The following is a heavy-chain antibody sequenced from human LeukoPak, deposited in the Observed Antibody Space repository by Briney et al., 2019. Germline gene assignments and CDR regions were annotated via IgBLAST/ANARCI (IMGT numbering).Heavy chain of an antibody. D-gene: IGHD3-3*01. J-gene: IGHJ4*02. CDR2: ISYSGNT. CDR1: GASISSTTYY. Sequence: SETLSLTCTVSGASISSTTYYWGWIRQPPGKGLEWIGTISYSGNTYYNPSLKSRVSISLDRSKNQFSLKLSSVTAADTAVYYCARGLRFLEWPYYFDYWGQGTLVTVSS. CDR3: ARGLRFLEWPYYFDY. V-gene: IGHV4-39*07.